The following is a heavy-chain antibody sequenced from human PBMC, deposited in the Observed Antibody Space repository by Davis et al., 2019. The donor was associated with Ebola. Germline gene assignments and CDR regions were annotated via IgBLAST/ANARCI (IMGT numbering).Heavy chain of an antibody. CDR3: ARDSSEYSSSSQVYFDY. CDR2: ISSFSNTI. D-gene: IGHD6-6*01. Sequence: GESLKISCAASGFSFGTYTMNWVRQAPGKGLEWISSISSFSNTIYYSDSVKGRFTISRDNAKNSLYLQMNSLRAEDTAVYYCARDSSEYSSSSQVYFDYWGQGTLVTVSS. V-gene: IGHV3-48*01. J-gene: IGHJ4*02. CDR1: GFSFGTYT.